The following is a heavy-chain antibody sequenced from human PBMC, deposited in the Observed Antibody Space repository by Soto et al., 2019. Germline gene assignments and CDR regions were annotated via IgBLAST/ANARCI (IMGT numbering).Heavy chain of an antibody. CDR1: GFTFSSYA. Sequence: EVQLLESGGGLVQPGGSLRLSCAASGFTFSSYAMSWVRQAPGKGLECVSAISGSGGSTYYADSVKGRFTISRDNSKNTLYLQMNSLRAEDTAVYYCAKAVAGWLRTYYYYYMDVWGKGTTVTVSS. CDR3: AKAVAGWLRTYYYYYMDV. CDR2: ISGSGGST. D-gene: IGHD5-12*01. V-gene: IGHV3-23*01. J-gene: IGHJ6*03.